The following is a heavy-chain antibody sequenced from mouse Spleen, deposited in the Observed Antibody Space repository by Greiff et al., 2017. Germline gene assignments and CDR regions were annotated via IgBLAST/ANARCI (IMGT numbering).Heavy chain of an antibody. V-gene: IGHV3-5*01. CDR2: IYYSGTI. CDR1: GISITTGNYR. CDR3: ARDSEHDGYYVYWYFDV. Sequence: EVQLQQSGPGLVKPSQTVFLTCTVTGISITTGNYRWGWHRQFPGNKLEWIGYIYYSGTITYNTSLTSRTSITRDTPKNQFFLEMNSLTAEDTATYNCARDSEHDGYYVYWYFDVWGTGTTVTVSS. D-gene: IGHD2-3*01. J-gene: IGHJ1*03.